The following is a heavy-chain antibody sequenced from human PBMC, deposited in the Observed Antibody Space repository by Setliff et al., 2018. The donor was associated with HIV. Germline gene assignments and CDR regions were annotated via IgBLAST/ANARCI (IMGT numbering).Heavy chain of an antibody. Sequence: PGGSLRLSCAASGFTFSNYDMNWVRQAPGKGLEWVSSISSSSTYIFYADSVKGRFTISRDNAKNSLYLDMNTLRAEDTALYYCARSRSTRDAFDTWGQGTMVTVSS. J-gene: IGHJ3*02. CDR3: ARSRSTRDAFDT. CDR2: ISSSSTYI. CDR1: GFTFSNYD. D-gene: IGHD2-2*01. V-gene: IGHV3-21*01.